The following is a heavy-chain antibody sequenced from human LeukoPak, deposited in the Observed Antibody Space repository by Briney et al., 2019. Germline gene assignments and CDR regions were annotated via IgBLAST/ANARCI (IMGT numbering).Heavy chain of an antibody. CDR2: IYYSGST. Sequence: SQTLSLTCTVSGGSISSGSYYWSWIRQPPGKGLEWIGYIYYSGSTNYNPSLKSRVTVSVDTSRNQFSLKLSSVTAADTAVYYCARGLSGISRIDYWGQGTLVTVSS. CDR3: ARGLSGISRIDY. D-gene: IGHD1-26*01. CDR1: GGSISSGSYY. V-gene: IGHV4-61*01. J-gene: IGHJ4*02.